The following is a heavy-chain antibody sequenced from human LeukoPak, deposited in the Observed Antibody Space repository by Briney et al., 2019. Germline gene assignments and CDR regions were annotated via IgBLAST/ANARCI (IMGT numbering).Heavy chain of an antibody. CDR2: IYYTGSR. J-gene: IGHJ6*02. V-gene: IGHV4-34*01. CDR3: ARAVHPQRVPVKDAYGLDV. D-gene: IGHD2-8*02. CDR1: GFTFSDYY. Sequence: PGGSLRLSCAASGFTFSDYYMGWVRQSPGKGLEWIGEIYYTGSRNYNPSLKSRVAMSVDTSKNQFSLELTSVTAADTAEYYCARAVHPQRVPVKDAYGLDVWGQGTTVTVSS.